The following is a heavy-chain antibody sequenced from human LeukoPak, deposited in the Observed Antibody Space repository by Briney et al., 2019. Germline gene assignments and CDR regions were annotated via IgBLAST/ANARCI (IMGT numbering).Heavy chain of an antibody. CDR3: ARGSKEYELGYCSSTSCLSDAFDI. V-gene: IGHV4-61*02. CDR1: GGSISSGSCY. Sequence: PSQTLSLTCTVSGGSISSGSCYWSWIRQPAGKGLEWIGRIYTSGSTNYNPSLKSRVTISVDTSKNQFSLKLSSVTAADTAVYYCARGSKEYELGYCSSTSCLSDAFDIWGQGTMVTVSS. D-gene: IGHD2-2*01. J-gene: IGHJ3*02. CDR2: IYTSGST.